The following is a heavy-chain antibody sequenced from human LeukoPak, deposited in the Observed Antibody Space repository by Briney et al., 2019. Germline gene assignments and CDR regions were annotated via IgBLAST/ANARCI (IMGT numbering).Heavy chain of an antibody. V-gene: IGHV3-7*01. J-gene: IGHJ4*02. D-gene: IGHD3-10*01. CDR2: IKQDGSEK. CDR1: GFTFSSYW. Sequence: GGSLRLSCAASGFTFSSYWMSWVRQAPGKGLEWMANIKQDGSEKYYVDSVKGRFTISRDNAKNSLYLQMNSLRAEDTAVYYCARATLWFGELDLDYWGQGTLVTVSS. CDR3: ARATLWFGELDLDY.